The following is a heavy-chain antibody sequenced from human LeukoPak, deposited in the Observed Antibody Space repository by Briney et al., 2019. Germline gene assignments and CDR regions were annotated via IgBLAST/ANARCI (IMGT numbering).Heavy chain of an antibody. V-gene: IGHV4-39*07. Sequence: SETLSLTCTVSGGSISSSSYYWSWIRQPPGKGLEWIGEINHSGSTNYNPSLKSRVTISVDTSKNQFSLKLSSVTAADTAVYYSAGRRVREVIIPRAAYWYQGPLV. J-gene: IGHJ4*02. CDR1: GGSISSSSYY. D-gene: IGHD3-10*01. CDR2: INHSGST. CDR3: AGRRVREVIIPRAAY.